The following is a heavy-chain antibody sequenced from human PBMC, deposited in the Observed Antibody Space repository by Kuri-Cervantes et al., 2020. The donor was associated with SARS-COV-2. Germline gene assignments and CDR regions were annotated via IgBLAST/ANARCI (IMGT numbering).Heavy chain of an antibody. V-gene: IGHV3-21*01. J-gene: IGHJ3*02. CDR2: ISSSSSYI. Sequence: GGPLRPSCAASGFAFSSYSMNWVRQAPGKGLEWVSSISSSSSYIYYADSVKGRFTISRDNAKNSLYLQMNSLRVEDTAFYYCVRDRGLPYESDAFDIWGLGTMVTVSS. CDR3: VRDRGLPYESDAFDI. D-gene: IGHD1-26*01. CDR1: GFAFSSYS.